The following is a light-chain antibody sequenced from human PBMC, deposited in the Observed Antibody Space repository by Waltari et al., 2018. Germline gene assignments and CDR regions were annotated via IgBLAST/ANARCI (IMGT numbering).Light chain of an antibody. V-gene: IGLV1-40*01. CDR2: LNN. J-gene: IGLJ3*02. Sequence: QSVLTQPPSVSGAPGQRVPIPCTGSSSHIGAGYDVPWYQQLPGTAPKLLIYLNNNRPSGVPDRFSGSKSGTSASLAITGLQAEDEADYYCQSYDSSLSASVFGGGTKLTVL. CDR1: SSHIGAGYD. CDR3: QSYDSSLSASV.